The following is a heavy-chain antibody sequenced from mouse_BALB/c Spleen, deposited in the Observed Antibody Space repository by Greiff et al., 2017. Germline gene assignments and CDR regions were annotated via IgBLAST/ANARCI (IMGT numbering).Heavy chain of an antibody. J-gene: IGHJ1*01. CDR2: ISSGGSYT. CDR3: ARRGLMRSYWYFDV. D-gene: IGHD2-4*01. Sequence: EVKVEESGGGLVKPGGSLKLSCAASGFTFSSYAMSWVRQSPEKRLEWVAEISSGGSYTYYPDTVTGRFTISRDNAKNTLYLEMSSLSSEDTAMYYCARRGLMRSYWYFDVWGAGTTVTVSS. V-gene: IGHV5-9-4*01. CDR1: GFTFSSYA.